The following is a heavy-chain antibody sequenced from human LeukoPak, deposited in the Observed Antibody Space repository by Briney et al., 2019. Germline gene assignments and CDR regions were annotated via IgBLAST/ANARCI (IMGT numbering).Heavy chain of an antibody. CDR2: IYPGDSDT. CDR3: ASSYYGSGSYVGFDY. J-gene: IGHJ4*02. V-gene: IGHV5-51*01. CDR1: GHSFTSYW. Sequence: GESLKISCKGSGHSFTSYWIGWVRQMPGKGLEWMGIIYPGDSDTRYSPSFQGQVTISADKSISTAYLQWSSLKASDTAMCYCASSYYGSGSYVGFDYWGQGTLVTVSS. D-gene: IGHD3-10*01.